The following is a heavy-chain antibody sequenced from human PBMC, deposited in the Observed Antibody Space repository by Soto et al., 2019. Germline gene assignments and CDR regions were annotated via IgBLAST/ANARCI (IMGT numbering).Heavy chain of an antibody. V-gene: IGHV3-7*01. J-gene: IGHJ6*02. Sequence: EVQLVESGGGLVQPGGSLRLSCAASGFTCSSYWMSWVRQAPGKGLEWVANIKQDGSEKYYVDSVKGRFTISRDNAKNSLYLQMNSLRAEDTAVYYCARDRYSYYDFWSGSLPYYYYGMDVWGQGTTVTVSS. CDR3: ARDRYSYYDFWSGSLPYYYYGMDV. D-gene: IGHD3-3*01. CDR2: IKQDGSEK. CDR1: GFTCSSYW.